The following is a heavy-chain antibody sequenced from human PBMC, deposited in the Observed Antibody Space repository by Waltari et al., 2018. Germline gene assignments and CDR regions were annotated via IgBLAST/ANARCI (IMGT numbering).Heavy chain of an antibody. J-gene: IGHJ4*02. CDR3: AKHDYGDYNFAY. Sequence: VQLQESGPGLVKPSETLSLTCTVSGGSISSSSYYWGWIRQPPGKGLEWIGSIYYSGSTYYNPSLKSRVTISVDTSKNQFSLKLSSVTAADTAVYYCAKHDYGDYNFAYWGQGTLVTVSS. CDR1: GGSISSSSYY. V-gene: IGHV4-39*01. CDR2: IYYSGST. D-gene: IGHD4-17*01.